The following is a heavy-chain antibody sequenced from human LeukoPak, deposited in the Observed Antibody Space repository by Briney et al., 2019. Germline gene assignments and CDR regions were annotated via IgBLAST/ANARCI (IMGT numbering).Heavy chain of an antibody. CDR1: GGSFSGYY. J-gene: IGHJ4*02. CDR3: ARFSTTGFDY. D-gene: IGHD4-17*01. V-gene: IGHV4-34*01. CDR2: INHSVSA. Sequence: SETLSLTCAVYGGSFSGYYWSWIRQPPGKGLEWIGEINHSVSANHNPSLKSRVTILVDTLKNQFSLKLTPVTAADTAVYYCARFSTTGFDYWGQGTPVTVSS.